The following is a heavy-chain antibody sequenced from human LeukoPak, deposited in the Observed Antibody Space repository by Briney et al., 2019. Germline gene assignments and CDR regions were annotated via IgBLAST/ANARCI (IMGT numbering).Heavy chain of an antibody. CDR1: GFTFSRSA. CDR3: AKESGWASYNCFGP. D-gene: IGHD6-19*01. V-gene: IGHV3-23*01. Sequence: GGSLRLSCAASGFTFSRSAMTWVRQGPGTGLEFVASIIYSGGATYYADSVKGRFTISRDNSKNTLYLQMNSLRAEDTAVYYCAKESGWASYNCFGPWGQGTLVTVSS. J-gene: IGHJ5*02. CDR2: IIYSGGAT.